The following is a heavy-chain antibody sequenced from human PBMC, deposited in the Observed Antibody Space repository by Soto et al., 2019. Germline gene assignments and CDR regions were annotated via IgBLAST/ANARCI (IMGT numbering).Heavy chain of an antibody. V-gene: IGHV3-30-3*01. CDR2: ITYDGSNK. CDR3: AREHCSGGSCYYYGMDV. CDR1: GFTFSSYD. D-gene: IGHD2-15*01. J-gene: IGHJ6*02. Sequence: QVQLVESGGGVVQPGRSLRLSCAASGFTFSSYDMNWVRQAPGKGLEWVAVITYDGSNKYYADSVKGRFTISRDNSKNTLYLQMNSLRAEDTAVYYCAREHCSGGSCYYYGMDVWGQGTTVTVSS.